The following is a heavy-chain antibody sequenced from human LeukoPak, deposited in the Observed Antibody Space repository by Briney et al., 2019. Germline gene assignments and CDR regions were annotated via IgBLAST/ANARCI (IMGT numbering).Heavy chain of an antibody. CDR3: ARASGSGWYDYFDY. Sequence: SETLSLTCTVSGGSISSYYWSGIRQPAGKGLEWIGRIYTSGSTNYNPSLKSRVTMSVDTSKNQFSLKLSSVTAADTAVYYCARASGSGWYDYFDYWGQGTLVTVSS. CDR1: GGSISSYY. D-gene: IGHD6-19*01. V-gene: IGHV4-4*07. J-gene: IGHJ4*02. CDR2: IYTSGST.